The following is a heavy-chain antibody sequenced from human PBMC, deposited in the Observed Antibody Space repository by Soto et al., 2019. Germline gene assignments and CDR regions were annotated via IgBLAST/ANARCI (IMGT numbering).Heavy chain of an antibody. V-gene: IGHV5-51*01. CDR3: ARLPGVRGVFDGFNV. CDR2: IYPGDCDT. CDR1: GYRFTNYW. D-gene: IGHD3-10*01. Sequence: GESLKISCKGSGYRFTNYWIGWVREMRGKGREWMGVIYPGDCDTRYSPSFHGQVTISADKSISTAYLQWSSLKASDTAMYFCARLPGVRGVFDGFNVWGQGTMVTVSS. J-gene: IGHJ3*01.